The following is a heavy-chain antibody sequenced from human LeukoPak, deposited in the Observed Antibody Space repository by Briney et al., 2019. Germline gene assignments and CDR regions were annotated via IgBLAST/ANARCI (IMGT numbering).Heavy chain of an antibody. V-gene: IGHV3-11*04. J-gene: IGHJ4*02. Sequence: GGSLRLSCAASGFTFSDYYMSWIRQAPGKGLEGVSYISSSGSTIYYADSVKGRFTISRDNAKKSLYLQMNSLRAEDTAVYYCASLKSRSSSSGWDFDYWGQGTLVTVSS. CDR3: ASLKSRSSSSGWDFDY. CDR2: ISSSGSTI. D-gene: IGHD6-6*01. CDR1: GFTFSDYY.